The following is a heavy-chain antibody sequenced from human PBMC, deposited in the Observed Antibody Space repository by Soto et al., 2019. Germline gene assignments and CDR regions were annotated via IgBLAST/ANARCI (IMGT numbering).Heavy chain of an antibody. D-gene: IGHD4-4*01. V-gene: IGHV1-69*02. CDR2: IIPILDIA. J-gene: IGHJ5*02. CDR1: GGTLSTYT. Sequence: SVKVSCKASGGTLSTYTINWVRQAPGQGLEWMGRIIPILDIADYAQKFQGRVTITADKSTSTAYMELTSLKSEDTAVYYCARALLTVIVRTAVSHGWSDPWGQGTLVTVSS. CDR3: ARALLTVIVRTAVSHGWSDP.